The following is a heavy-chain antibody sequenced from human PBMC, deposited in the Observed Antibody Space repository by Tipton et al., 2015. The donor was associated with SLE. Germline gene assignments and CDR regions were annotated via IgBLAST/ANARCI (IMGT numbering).Heavy chain of an antibody. CDR2: IYTSGST. V-gene: IGHV4-61*02. D-gene: IGHD3-16*02. CDR3: ARGDYDYIWGSYRYEAFDI. CDR1: GGSISTTSHY. Sequence: TLSLTCFVSGGSISTTSHYWGWIRQSPGKGLEWIGRIYTSGSTNYNPSLKSRVTMSVDTSKNQFSLKLSSVTAADTAVYYCARGDYDYIWGSYRYEAFDIWGQGTMVTVSS. J-gene: IGHJ3*02.